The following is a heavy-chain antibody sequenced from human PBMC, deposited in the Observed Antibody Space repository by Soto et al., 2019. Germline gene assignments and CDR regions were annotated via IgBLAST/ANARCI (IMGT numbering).Heavy chain of an antibody. CDR3: ARGDSTDCSNGVCSFFYNHDMDV. CDR2: INPKSGGT. J-gene: IGHJ6*02. Sequence: ASVKVSFKASGYSFTDYHIHWVRQAPGQGLGWLGRINPKSGGTSTAQKFQGWVTMTTDTSISTASMELTRLTSDDTAIYYCARGDSTDCSNGVCSFFYNHDMDVWG. V-gene: IGHV1-2*04. CDR1: GYSFTDYH. D-gene: IGHD2-8*01.